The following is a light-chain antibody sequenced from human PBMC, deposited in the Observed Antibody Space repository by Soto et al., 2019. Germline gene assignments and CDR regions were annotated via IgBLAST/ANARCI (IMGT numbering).Light chain of an antibody. J-gene: IGLJ2*01. CDR3: CSYAGSSTVR. Sequence: QSALTQPASVSGSPGQSITISCTGTSSDVGSYNLVSWYQQHPGKAPKLMIYEVSKRPSGVSNRFSGSKSGNTASLTISGLQAEDEADYYCCSYAGSSTVRVGGGTKLTVL. CDR2: EVS. CDR1: SSDVGSYNL. V-gene: IGLV2-23*02.